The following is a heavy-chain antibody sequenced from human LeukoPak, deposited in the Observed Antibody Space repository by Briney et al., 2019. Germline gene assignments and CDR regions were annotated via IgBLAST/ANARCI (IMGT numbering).Heavy chain of an antibody. CDR3: ASDIVVVPASNVVDYFDY. CDR2: ISYDGSNK. D-gene: IGHD2-2*01. CDR1: GFTFSSYI. V-gene: IGHV3-30*01. Sequence: GGSLRLSCAASGFTFSSYIIHWVRQAPGKGLEWVAVISYDGSNKHYADSVKGRFTISRDNSKNTLYLQMNSLRVEDTAVYYCASDIVVVPASNVVDYFDYWGQGTLVTVSS. J-gene: IGHJ4*02.